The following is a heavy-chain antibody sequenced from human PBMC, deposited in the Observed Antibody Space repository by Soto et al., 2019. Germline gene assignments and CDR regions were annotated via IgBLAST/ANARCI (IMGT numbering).Heavy chain of an antibody. D-gene: IGHD7-27*01. J-gene: IGHJ6*02. CDR1: GYTFTKNS. Sequence: GESPKISCQASGYTFTKNSISWVRQLPGKGLEWXGXIXXXDXEXXXNXXXXGHVRLSVDKFTSTAYLEWSSLNASDSAMYYCVRLTGRSAYGLDVWGQGTTVTVSS. CDR2: IXXXDXEX. V-gene: IGHV5-10-1*01. CDR3: VRLTGRSAYGLDV.